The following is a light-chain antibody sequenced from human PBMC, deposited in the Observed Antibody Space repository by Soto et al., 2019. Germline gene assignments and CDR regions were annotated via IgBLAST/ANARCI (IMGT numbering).Light chain of an antibody. CDR1: SSDIGTYNY. CDR2: DVS. V-gene: IGLV2-14*03. Sequence: QSALAQPASVSGSPGQSITISCTGTSSDIGTYNYVSWYQQHAGKVPKLMIYDVSNRPLGVSDRFSGSKSGNTASLTISGLQAEDEADYYCTSYTSSRTVVFGGGTQLTVL. J-gene: IGLJ2*01. CDR3: TSYTSSRTVV.